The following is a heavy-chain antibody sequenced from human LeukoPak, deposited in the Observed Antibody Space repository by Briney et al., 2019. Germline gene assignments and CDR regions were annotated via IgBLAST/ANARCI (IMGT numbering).Heavy chain of an antibody. J-gene: IGHJ4*02. D-gene: IGHD1-26*01. CDR2: INHSGST. Sequence: SETLSLTCAVYGGSFSGYYWSWIRQPPGKGLEWVGEINHSGSTNYNPSLKSRVTISVDTSKNQFSLRLTSVTAADAAVYYCARVPKGATDNYFGCWGQGTLVTVSS. CDR3: ARVPKGATDNYFGC. CDR1: GGSFSGYY. V-gene: IGHV4-34*01.